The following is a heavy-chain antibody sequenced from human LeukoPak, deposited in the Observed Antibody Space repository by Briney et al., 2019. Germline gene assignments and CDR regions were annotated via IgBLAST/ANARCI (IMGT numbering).Heavy chain of an antibody. D-gene: IGHD3-16*01. J-gene: IGHJ4*02. CDR2: ISYDGSNK. CDR1: GFTFSSYA. V-gene: IGHV3-30-3*01. CDR3: ARDGLLGYFDY. Sequence: QTGGSLRLSCAASGFTFSSYAMHWVRQAPGKGLEWVAVISYDGSNKYYADSVKGRSTISRDNSKNTLYLQMNSLRAEDTAVYYCARDGLLGYFDYWGQGTLVTVSS.